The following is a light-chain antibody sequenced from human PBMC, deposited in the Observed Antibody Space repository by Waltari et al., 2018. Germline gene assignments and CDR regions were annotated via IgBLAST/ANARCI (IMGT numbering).Light chain of an antibody. J-gene: IGKJ4*01. CDR3: QQGRDWPPT. Sequence: EIVLTQSPATLSLSPGERTTLSCRASHSMSNYLAWYQQKPGQAPRLLIYDGFERPTDIPARFTGSGSGTDFTLTISSLEIDDFAVYFCQQGRDWPPTFGGGTKVE. CDR2: DGF. V-gene: IGKV3-11*01. CDR1: HSMSNY.